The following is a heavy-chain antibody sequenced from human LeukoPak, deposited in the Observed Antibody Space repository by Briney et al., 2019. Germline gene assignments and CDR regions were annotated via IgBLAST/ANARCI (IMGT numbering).Heavy chain of an antibody. V-gene: IGHV1-2*06. CDR2: INPNSGGT. D-gene: IGHD4-23*01. CDR1: GYTFTGYY. Sequence: ASVKVSCKASGYTFTGYYMHWVRQAPGQGLEWMGRINPNSGGTSYAQKFQGRGTMTRDTSTSTVYMELSSLRSEDTAVYYCASQPPNYGGNPEPFDYWGQGTLVTVSS. CDR3: ASQPPNYGGNPEPFDY. J-gene: IGHJ4*02.